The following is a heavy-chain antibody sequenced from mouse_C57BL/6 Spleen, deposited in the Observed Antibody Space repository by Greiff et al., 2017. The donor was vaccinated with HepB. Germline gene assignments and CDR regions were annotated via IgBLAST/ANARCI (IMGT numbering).Heavy chain of an antibody. CDR3: ARSWDQYYFDY. Sequence: VQLQQSGAELVKPGASVKLSCKASGYTFTSYWMHWVKQRPGQGLEWIGMIHPNSGSTNYNEKFKSKATLTVDKSSSTAYMQLSSLTSEDSAVYYCARSWDQYYFDYWGQGTTLTVSS. CDR2: IHPNSGST. D-gene: IGHD4-1*01. J-gene: IGHJ2*01. V-gene: IGHV1-64*01. CDR1: GYTFTSYW.